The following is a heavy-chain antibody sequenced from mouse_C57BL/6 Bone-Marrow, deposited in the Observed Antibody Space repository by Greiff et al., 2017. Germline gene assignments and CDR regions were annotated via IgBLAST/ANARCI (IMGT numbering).Heavy chain of an antibody. CDR3: ARPYYSNDWYFDV. Sequence: QVQLQQPGAELVKPGASVKMSCKASGYTFTSYWITWVKQRPGQGLAWIGDIYPGSGSTNYNEKFKSKATLTVDTSSSTAYMQLSSRTSEDSAVYYCARPYYSNDWYFDVWGTGTTVTVSS. V-gene: IGHV1-55*01. CDR2: IYPGSGST. J-gene: IGHJ1*03. D-gene: IGHD2-5*01. CDR1: GYTFTSYW.